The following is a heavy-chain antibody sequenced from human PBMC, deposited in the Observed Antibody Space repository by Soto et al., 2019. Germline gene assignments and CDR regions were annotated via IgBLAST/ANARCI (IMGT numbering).Heavy chain of an antibody. V-gene: IGHV1-69*13. CDR3: ARERGPYSSGWASYYYYGMYX. J-gene: IGHJ6*02. CDR1: GGTFSSYA. CDR2: IIPIFGTA. Sequence: SVKVSCKASGGTFSSYAISWVRQAPGQGLEWMGGIIPIFGTANYAKKFQGRVTITADESTSTAYMELSSLRSEDTAVYYCARERGPYSSGWASYYYYGMYXWGQGTTVTVS. D-gene: IGHD6-19*01.